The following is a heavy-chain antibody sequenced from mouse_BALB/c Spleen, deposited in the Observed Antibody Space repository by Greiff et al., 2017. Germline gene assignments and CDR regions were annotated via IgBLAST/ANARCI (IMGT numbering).Heavy chain of an antibody. CDR1: GFTFSSYA. Sequence: EVMLVESGGGLVKPGGSLKLSCAASGFTFSSYAMSWVRQSPEKRLEWVAEISSGGSYTYYPDTVTGRFTISRDNAKNTLYLEMSSLRSEDTAMYYCARDGQGVLNAMDYWGQGTSVTVSS. D-gene: IGHD1-1*01. J-gene: IGHJ4*01. CDR3: ARDGQGVLNAMDY. CDR2: ISSGGSYT. V-gene: IGHV5-9-4*01.